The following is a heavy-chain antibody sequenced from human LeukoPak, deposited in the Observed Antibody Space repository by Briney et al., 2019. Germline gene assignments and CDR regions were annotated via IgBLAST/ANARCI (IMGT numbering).Heavy chain of an antibody. CDR1: GFTFSTYW. J-gene: IGHJ4*02. CDR2: IKQDASDK. CDR3: AKDWGSGTVTMFDY. Sequence: GGSLRLSCAASGFTFSTYWMSWVRQAPGKGLEWVANIKQDASDKKYVDSVKGRFTISRDNAKNSMYLQMNSLRADDTAVYYCAKDWGSGTVTMFDYWGQGTLVTVSS. D-gene: IGHD4-17*01. V-gene: IGHV3-7*05.